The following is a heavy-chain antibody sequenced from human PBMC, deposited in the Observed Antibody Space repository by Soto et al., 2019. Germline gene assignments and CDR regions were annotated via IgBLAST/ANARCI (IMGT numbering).Heavy chain of an antibody. CDR1: GGTFSSYA. Sequence: QVQLVQSGAEVKKPGSSVKVSCKASGGTFSSYAISWVRQAPGQGLEWMGGIIPIFGTANYAQKFQGRVTITADESTSTAYMELSSLRSEDTAVYYCARDDGDYPYYYYYYGMDVWGQGTTVTVSS. V-gene: IGHV1-69*12. D-gene: IGHD4-17*01. CDR3: ARDDGDYPYYYYYYGMDV. CDR2: IIPIFGTA. J-gene: IGHJ6*02.